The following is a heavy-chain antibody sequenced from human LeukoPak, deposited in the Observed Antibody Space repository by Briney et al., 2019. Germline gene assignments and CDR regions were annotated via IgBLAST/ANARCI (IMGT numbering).Heavy chain of an antibody. Sequence: GGSLRLSCAATGFTFSDYYMSWIRQVPGKGLEWVSYISSSGSTIYYADSVKGRFTISRDNAKNSLYLQMNSLRAEDTAVYYCAREVGMGITIFGVVNDAFDIWGQGTMVTVSS. J-gene: IGHJ3*02. V-gene: IGHV3-11*04. CDR3: AREVGMGITIFGVVNDAFDI. CDR2: ISSSGSTI. CDR1: GFTFSDYY. D-gene: IGHD3-3*01.